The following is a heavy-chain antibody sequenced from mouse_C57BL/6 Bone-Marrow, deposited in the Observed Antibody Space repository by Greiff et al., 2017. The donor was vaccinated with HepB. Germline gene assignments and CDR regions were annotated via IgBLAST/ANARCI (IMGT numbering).Heavy chain of an antibody. CDR2: ISDGGSYT. J-gene: IGHJ2*01. D-gene: IGHD3-2*02. CDR3: ARQLRPHDY. CDR1: GFTFSSYA. Sequence: EVQLVESGGGLVKPGGSLKLSCAASGFTFSSYAMSWVRQTPEKRLEWVATISDGGSYTYYPDNVKGRFTISRDNAKNNLYLQMSHLKSEDTAMYYCARQLRPHDYWGQGTTLTVSS. V-gene: IGHV5-4*01.